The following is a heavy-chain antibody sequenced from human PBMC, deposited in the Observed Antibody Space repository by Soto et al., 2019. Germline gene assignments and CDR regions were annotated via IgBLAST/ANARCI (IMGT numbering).Heavy chain of an antibody. CDR1: ELSSSNHA. CDR3: ASGGLHGNTNGGLSYFHS. V-gene: IGHV3-23*01. CDR2: ISGTDGGA. J-gene: IGHJ4*02. D-gene: IGHD3-16*01. Sequence: EVHLLESGGGLVQPGGSLRLSCAASELSSSNHAMTWVRQAPGKGLEWVSGISGTDGGAYYADSVKGRFTISRDNSRTTLYLQMNSLSVEDTAVYYCASGGLHGNTNGGLSYFHSWGQGTLVTVSS.